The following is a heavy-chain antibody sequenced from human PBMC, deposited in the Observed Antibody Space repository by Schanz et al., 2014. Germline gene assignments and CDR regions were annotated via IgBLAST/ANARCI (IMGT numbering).Heavy chain of an antibody. Sequence: EVQLVASGGGLVQPGGSLRLSCAASGFAVDNYYMSCVRQAPGRGLEWVSSFNDGGVNKYYADSVKGRFTISSDNSKSTLYLQMSSLRAEDTAVYYCAKDISDTSGKDDYWGQGTLVTVSS. CDR1: GFAVDNYY. CDR2: NDGGVNK. D-gene: IGHD3-22*01. V-gene: IGHV3-23*04. J-gene: IGHJ4*02. CDR3: AKDISDTSGKDDY.